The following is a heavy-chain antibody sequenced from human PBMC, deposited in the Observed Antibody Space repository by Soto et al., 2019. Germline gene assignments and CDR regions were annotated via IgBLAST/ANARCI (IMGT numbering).Heavy chain of an antibody. V-gene: IGHV3-9*01. J-gene: IGHJ6*03. CDR1: GFTFDDYA. D-gene: IGHD2-2*01. CDR3: AKDSGCSSTSCPDNYYYYMDV. CDR2: ISWNSGSI. Sequence: DVQLVESGGGLVQPGRSLRLSCAASGFTFDDYAMHWVRQAPGKGLEWVSGISWNSGSIGYADSVKGRFTISRDNAKNSLYLQMNSLRAEDTALYYCAKDSGCSSTSCPDNYYYYMDVWGKGTTVTVSS.